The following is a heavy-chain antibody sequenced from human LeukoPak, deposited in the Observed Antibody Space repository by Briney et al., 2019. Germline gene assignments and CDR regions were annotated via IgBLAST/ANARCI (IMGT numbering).Heavy chain of an antibody. CDR3: ASGGYISSSSPFDY. CDR2: IYHSGST. CDR1: GGSISSSSYY. J-gene: IGHJ4*02. V-gene: IGHV4-39*07. Sequence: SETLSLTCTVSGGSISSSSYYWGWIRQPPGKGLEWIGSIYHSGSTYYNPSLKSRVTISVDTSKNQFSLKLSSVTAADTAVYYCASGGYISSSSPFDYWGQGTLVTVSS. D-gene: IGHD6-6*01.